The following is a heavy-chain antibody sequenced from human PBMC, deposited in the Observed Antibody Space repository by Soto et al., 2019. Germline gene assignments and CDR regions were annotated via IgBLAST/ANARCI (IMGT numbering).Heavy chain of an antibody. V-gene: IGHV3-23*01. CDR1: GFTFSRYA. CDR2: ISGSGGST. Sequence: PGGSLRLSCAASGFTFSRYAMSWVRQAPGKGLEWVSAISGSGGSTYYADSVKGRFTISRDNSKNTLYLQMNSLRAEDTAVYYCAKDPLVWGHKYYDYIWGSYRSFAFDIWGQGTMVTVSS. J-gene: IGHJ3*02. CDR3: AKDPLVWGHKYYDYIWGSYRSFAFDI. D-gene: IGHD3-16*02.